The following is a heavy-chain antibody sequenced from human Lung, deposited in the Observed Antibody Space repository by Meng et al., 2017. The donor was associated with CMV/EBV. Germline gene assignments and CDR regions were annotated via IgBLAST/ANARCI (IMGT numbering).Heavy chain of an antibody. V-gene: IGHV3-33*01. D-gene: IGHD3-10*01. CDR3: VRDVSAFGEVVTYYFDF. CDR2: VGNDGRNE. J-gene: IGHJ4*02. Sequence: FKFNSFAFHWVRQSPGKGLEWVSVVGNDGRNELYADSVKGRFTISRDNPKNTLYLQMNNLRVEDTALYFCVRDVSAFGEVVTYYFDFWGPGTLVTVSS. CDR1: FKFNSFA.